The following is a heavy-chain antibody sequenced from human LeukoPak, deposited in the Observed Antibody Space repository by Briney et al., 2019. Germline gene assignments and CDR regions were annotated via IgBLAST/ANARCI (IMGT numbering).Heavy chain of an antibody. V-gene: IGHV4-59*08. CDR2: IYYSGST. D-gene: IGHD3-9*01. CDR1: GGSISSYY. Sequence: SETLSLTCTVSGGSISSYYWSWIRQPPGKGLEWIGYIYYSGSTNYNPSLKSRVTISVDTSKNQFSLKLSSVTAADTAVYCCARHWGYDIFANWFDPWGQGTLVTVSS. J-gene: IGHJ5*02. CDR3: ARHWGYDIFANWFDP.